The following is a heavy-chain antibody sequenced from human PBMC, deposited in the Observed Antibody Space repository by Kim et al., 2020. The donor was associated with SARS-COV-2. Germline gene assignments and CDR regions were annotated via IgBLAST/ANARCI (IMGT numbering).Heavy chain of an antibody. V-gene: IGHV4-39*01. Sequence: SETLSLTCTVSGGSISSSSYYWGWIRQPPGKGLEWIGSIYYSGSTYYNPFLKSRVTISVDTSKNQFSLKLSSVTAADTAVYYCARRWPDYYYYYGMDVWGQGTTVTVSS. D-gene: IGHD2-15*01. CDR1: GGSISSSSYY. CDR2: IYYSGST. CDR3: ARRWPDYYYYYGMDV. J-gene: IGHJ6*02.